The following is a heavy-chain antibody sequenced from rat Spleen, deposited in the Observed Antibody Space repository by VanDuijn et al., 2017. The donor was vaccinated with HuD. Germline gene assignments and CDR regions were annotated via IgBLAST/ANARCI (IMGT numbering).Heavy chain of an antibody. J-gene: IGHJ3*01. Sequence: EVQLVESGGGLVQPGRSLKLSCVASGFTFNNYWMTWIRQAPGKGLEWIATIIYDGSRTYYRDSVKGRFTISRDNAKSTLYLQMDSLRFEDTATYYCATRDGGYPGWGQGTLVTVSS. CDR2: IIYDGSRT. V-gene: IGHV5-31*01. D-gene: IGHD1-11*01. CDR1: GFTFNNYW. CDR3: ATRDGGYPG.